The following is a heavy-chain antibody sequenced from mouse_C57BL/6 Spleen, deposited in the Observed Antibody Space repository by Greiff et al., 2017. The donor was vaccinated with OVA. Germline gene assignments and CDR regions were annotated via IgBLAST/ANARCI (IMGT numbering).Heavy chain of an antibody. CDR1: GYSFTGYY. CDR2: INPSTGGT. J-gene: IGHJ2*01. D-gene: IGHD1-1*01. CDR3: ARGDGSSDY. V-gene: IGHV1-42*01. Sequence: VQLQQSGPELVKPGASVKISCKASGYSFTGYYMNWVKQSPEKSLEWIGEINPSTGGTTYNQKFKAKATLTVDKSSSTAYMQLKSLTSEDSAVYYCARGDGSSDYWGQGTTLTVSS.